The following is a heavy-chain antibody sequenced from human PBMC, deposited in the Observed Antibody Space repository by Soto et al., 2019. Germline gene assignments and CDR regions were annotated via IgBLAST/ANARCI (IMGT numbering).Heavy chain of an antibody. CDR2: INAGNGNT. J-gene: IGHJ4*02. CDR1: GYTFTSYA. Sequence: ASVRVSGKSSGYTFTSYAMHCVRQAPGQRLEWMGWINAGNGNTKYSQKFQGRVTITRDPSASTAYMELSSLRSEDTAVYYCARAQIGEFPLYFDYWGQGTLVTVSS. V-gene: IGHV1-3*01. CDR3: ARAQIGEFPLYFDY. D-gene: IGHD3-10*01.